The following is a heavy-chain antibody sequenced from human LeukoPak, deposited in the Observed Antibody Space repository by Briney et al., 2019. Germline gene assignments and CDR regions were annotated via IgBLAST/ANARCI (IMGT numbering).Heavy chain of an antibody. CDR3: ARDGLGYDSSGHHRDAFDI. CDR1: GFTFSSFS. J-gene: IGHJ3*02. Sequence: PGGSLRLSCAASGFTFSSFSMNWVRQAPGKGLEWVSYISGSSSSIYYADSVKGRFIISRDNAKNLVFLQMSGLRGDDTAVYYCARDGLGYDSSGHHRDAFDIWGQGTMVTVSS. CDR2: ISGSSSSI. D-gene: IGHD3-22*01. V-gene: IGHV3-48*01.